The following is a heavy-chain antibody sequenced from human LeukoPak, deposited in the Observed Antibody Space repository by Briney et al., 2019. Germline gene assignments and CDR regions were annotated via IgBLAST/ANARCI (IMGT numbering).Heavy chain of an antibody. V-gene: IGHV3-53*01. J-gene: IGHJ5*02. CDR1: GFTVGTNY. CDR3: ARAVAGTHWLDP. Sequence: GGSLRLSCAASGFTVGTNYMSWVRQAPGKGLEWVSLIYSGSSTYYANSVKGRFTISRDNSKNTVYLQMNSLRAEDTAVYYCARAVAGTHWLDPWGQGTLVTVSS. D-gene: IGHD6-19*01. CDR2: IYSGSST.